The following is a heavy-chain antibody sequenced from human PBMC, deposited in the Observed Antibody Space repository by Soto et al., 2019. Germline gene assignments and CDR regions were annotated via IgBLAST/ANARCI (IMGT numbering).Heavy chain of an antibody. D-gene: IGHD4-4*01. Sequence: SGPTLVKPTQTLTLTCTFSGFSLSTSGVGVGWIRQPPGKALEWLALIYWDDDKRYSPSLKSRLTITKDTSKNQVVLTMTNMDPVDTATYYCAHSCLGCHYSAYYYYYMDVWGKGTTVTVSS. CDR1: GFSLSTSGVG. CDR2: IYWDDDK. CDR3: AHSCLGCHYSAYYYYYMDV. J-gene: IGHJ6*03. V-gene: IGHV2-5*02.